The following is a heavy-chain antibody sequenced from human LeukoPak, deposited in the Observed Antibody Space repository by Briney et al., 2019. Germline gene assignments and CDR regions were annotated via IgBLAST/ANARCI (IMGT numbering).Heavy chain of an antibody. CDR1: GFTFSSYS. CDR2: ISYDGSNK. V-gene: IGHV3-30*03. Sequence: GRSLRLSCAASGFTFSSYSMNWVRQAPGKGLEWVAVISYDGSNKYYADSVKGRFTISRDNSKNTLYLQMNSLRAEDTAVYYCARGPDYGDYLDYWGQGTLVTVSS. D-gene: IGHD4-17*01. J-gene: IGHJ4*02. CDR3: ARGPDYGDYLDY.